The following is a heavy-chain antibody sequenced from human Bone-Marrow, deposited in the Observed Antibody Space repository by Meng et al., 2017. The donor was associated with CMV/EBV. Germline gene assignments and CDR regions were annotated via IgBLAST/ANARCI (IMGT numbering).Heavy chain of an antibody. Sequence: ASVKVSCKASGYTFTGYGISWLRLAPGQGLEWMAWISAYNGKTNYAQKFQGRVTMTTDTSTTTAYMELRSLRSEDTAVYYCAGEKVINWFDPWGQGTLVTVSS. CDR2: ISAYNGKT. V-gene: IGHV1-18*01. J-gene: IGHJ5*02. D-gene: IGHD2-21*01. CDR3: AGEKVINWFDP. CDR1: GYTFTGYG.